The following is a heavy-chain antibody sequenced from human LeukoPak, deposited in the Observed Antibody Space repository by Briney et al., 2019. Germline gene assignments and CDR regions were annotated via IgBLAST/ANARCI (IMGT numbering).Heavy chain of an antibody. CDR1: GDSMTSVDDY. D-gene: IGHD3-22*01. CDR3: ARGRYYYDSDSDDYGVPSDASDI. CDR2: IYNSGST. J-gene: IGHJ3*02. Sequence: SETLSLTCTVSGDSMTSVDDYWSWIRQPPGKGLEWIGHIYNSGSTYDNPSLKSRITMSVDTSKNQLSLKLSSVTAADMAVYYCARGRYYYDSDSDDYGVPSDASDIWGQGTMVTVSS. V-gene: IGHV4-30-4*01.